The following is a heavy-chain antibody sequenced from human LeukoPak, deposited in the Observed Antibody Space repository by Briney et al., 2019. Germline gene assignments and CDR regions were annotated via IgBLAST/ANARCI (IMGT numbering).Heavy chain of an antibody. CDR3: AELGITMIGGV. D-gene: IGHD3-10*02. J-gene: IGHJ6*04. CDR1: GFTFTNAW. CDR2: ISSSGSTI. Sequence: GGSLRLSCAASGFTFTNAWMNWVRQAPGKGLEWVSYISSSGSTIYYADSVKGRFTISRDNAKNSLYLQMNSLRAEDTAVYYCAELGITMIGGVWGKGTTVTISS. V-gene: IGHV3-48*04.